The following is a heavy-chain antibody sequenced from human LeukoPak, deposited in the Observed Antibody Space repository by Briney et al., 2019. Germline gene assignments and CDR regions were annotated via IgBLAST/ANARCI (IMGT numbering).Heavy chain of an antibody. V-gene: IGHV4-34*01. CDR2: INHSGST. CDR1: GGSISSYY. CDR3: ARGQDAVTTGYYYYGMDV. Sequence: SSETLSLTCTVSGGSISSYYWSWIRQPPGKGLEWIGEINHSGSTNYNPSLKSRVTISVDTSKNQFSLKLSSVTAADTAVYYCARGQDAVTTGYYYYGMDVWGQGTTVTVSS. D-gene: IGHD4-17*01. J-gene: IGHJ6*02.